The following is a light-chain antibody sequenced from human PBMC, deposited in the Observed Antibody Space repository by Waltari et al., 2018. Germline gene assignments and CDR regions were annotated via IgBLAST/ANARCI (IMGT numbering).Light chain of an antibody. Sequence: DIVMTQSPDSLAVSLGERATINCKSSQSVLYSSNNKDYLAWYQQKPGQTPRLLIHWASTRESGVPDRFSGSGSGTDFTLTISSLQAEDVAVYYCQQYSSTPFTFGPGTKVDIK. CDR2: WAS. J-gene: IGKJ3*01. V-gene: IGKV4-1*01. CDR1: QSVLYSSNNKDY. CDR3: QQYSSTPFT.